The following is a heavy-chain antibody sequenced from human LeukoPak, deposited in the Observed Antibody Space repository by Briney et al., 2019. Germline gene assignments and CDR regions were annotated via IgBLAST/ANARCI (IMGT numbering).Heavy chain of an antibody. J-gene: IGHJ4*02. CDR3: ARRTSTGVVVIPFDY. CDR2: INHSGST. Sequence: SETLSVTCAVYGGSFSGYYWSWIRQPPGKGLEWIGEINHSGSTNYNPSLKSRVTISVDTSKNQFSLKLSSVTAADTAVYYCARRTSTGVVVIPFDYWGQGTLVTVSS. V-gene: IGHV4-34*01. D-gene: IGHD3-22*01. CDR1: GGSFSGYY.